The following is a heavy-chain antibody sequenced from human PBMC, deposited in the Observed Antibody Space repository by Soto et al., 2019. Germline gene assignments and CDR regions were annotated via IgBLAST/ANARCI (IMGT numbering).Heavy chain of an antibody. CDR1: GDSISSADYY. Sequence: SESLSLTCTVSGDSISSADYYWSWIRQTPGKGLEWNGHIFDSGTTYCNPSLRSRVTISVETSKNQFSLRLSSVTATDTAVYYCPRDLWVEPELYYYGMDVWGQGTTVTVSS. J-gene: IGHJ6*02. V-gene: IGHV4-30-4*02. CDR3: PRDLWVEPELYYYGMDV. D-gene: IGHD1-1*01. CDR2: IFDSGTT.